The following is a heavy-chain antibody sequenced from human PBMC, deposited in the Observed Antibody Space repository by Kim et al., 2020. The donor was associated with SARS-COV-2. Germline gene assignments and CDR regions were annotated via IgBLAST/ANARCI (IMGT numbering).Heavy chain of an antibody. J-gene: IGHJ4*02. D-gene: IGHD5-12*01. CDR3: AKGGQEMATISFDY. V-gene: IGHV3-23*01. Sequence: ADAMTGRITNARTNTKNTLYLQMNSPRAEDTAVYYCAKGGQEMATISFDYWGQGTLVTVSS.